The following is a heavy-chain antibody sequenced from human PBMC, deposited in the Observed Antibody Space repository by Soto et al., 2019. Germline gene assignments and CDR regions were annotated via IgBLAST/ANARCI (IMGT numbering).Heavy chain of an antibody. CDR3: ANDIIETPGAKGLAY. V-gene: IGHV1-3*01. Sequence: ASVKVSCKASGYTSTNYGMHWVRQAPGQRLEWMGWINAGSGNTKYSQKFQGRITITRDTSASTVYMELSSLRSEDTAVYYCANDIIETPGAKGLAYWRQGALATASS. CDR2: INAGSGNT. J-gene: IGHJ4*02. D-gene: IGHD2-2*01. CDR1: GYTSTNYG.